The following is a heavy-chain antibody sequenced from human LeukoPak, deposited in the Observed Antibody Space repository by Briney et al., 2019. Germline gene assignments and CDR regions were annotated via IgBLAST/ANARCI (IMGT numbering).Heavy chain of an antibody. CDR1: GYSSSTYW. CDR3: ARQRGSSGTINWLDP. J-gene: IGHJ5*02. V-gene: IGHV5-51*01. D-gene: IGHD3-10*01. CDR2: ICPDDSDT. Sequence: GESLKISCQGSGYSSSTYWIGWVRQLPGEGLEWMGVICPDDSDTRYSPSFQGQVTISADRSIRTAYLQWTSLKASDTAMYYCARQRGSSGTINWLDPWGQGTLVTVSS.